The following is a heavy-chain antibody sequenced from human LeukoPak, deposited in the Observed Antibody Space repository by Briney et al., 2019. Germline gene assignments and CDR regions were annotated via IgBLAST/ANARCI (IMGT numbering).Heavy chain of an antibody. Sequence: PGGALRLSFAASGFPLNSNYMNWGRQAPGKGLEWVSVIYSGGSTYYADSVKGRFTISRDNSKNTLYLQMNSLRAEDTAVYYCARDRDANWFDPWGQGTLVTVSS. CDR2: IYSGGST. CDR3: ARDRDANWFDP. CDR1: GFPLNSNY. J-gene: IGHJ5*02. D-gene: IGHD3-10*01. V-gene: IGHV3-53*01.